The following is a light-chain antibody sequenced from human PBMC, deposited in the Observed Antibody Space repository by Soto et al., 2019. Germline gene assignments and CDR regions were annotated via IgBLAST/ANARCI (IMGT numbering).Light chain of an antibody. Sequence: EIVLTQSPATLSLSPGERATLSCRASQSVSTYLAWYQQRRGQAPRVLIYDASNRATGIPARFSGSGSGADFTLTISSLEPEDFAVYYCQQRGSWPQTFGQGTRLEIK. J-gene: IGKJ5*01. CDR3: QQRGSWPQT. CDR2: DAS. CDR1: QSVSTY. V-gene: IGKV3-11*01.